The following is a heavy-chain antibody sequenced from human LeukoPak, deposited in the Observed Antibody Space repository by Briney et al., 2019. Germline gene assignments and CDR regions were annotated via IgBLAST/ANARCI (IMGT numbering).Heavy chain of an antibody. CDR3: ARDQGIVVADSNWFDP. V-gene: IGHV3-21*04. D-gene: IGHD2-2*01. CDR1: GFTFSSYS. CDR2: ISSSSSYI. J-gene: IGHJ5*02. Sequence: PGGSLRLSCAASGFTFSSYSMNWVRQAPGKGLEWVSSISSSSSYIYYADSVKGRFTISRDNAKNSLYLQMNSLRAEDTAVYYCARDQGIVVADSNWFDPWGQGTLVTVSS.